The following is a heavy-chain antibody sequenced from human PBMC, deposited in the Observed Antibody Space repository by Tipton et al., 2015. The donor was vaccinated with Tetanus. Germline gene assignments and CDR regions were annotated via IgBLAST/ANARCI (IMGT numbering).Heavy chain of an antibody. CDR2: INGDGSNT. CDR1: GSTFRSRW. CDR3: ARESYYDSSGYATYAFDI. Sequence: SLRLSCVVSGSTFRSRWMHWVRQAPGKGLVWVSRINGDGSNTNYADFVEGRFTISRDNSKNTLYLQMNSLRAEDTAVYYCARESYYDSSGYATYAFDIWGQGTMVTVSS. D-gene: IGHD3-22*01. V-gene: IGHV3-74*01. J-gene: IGHJ3*02.